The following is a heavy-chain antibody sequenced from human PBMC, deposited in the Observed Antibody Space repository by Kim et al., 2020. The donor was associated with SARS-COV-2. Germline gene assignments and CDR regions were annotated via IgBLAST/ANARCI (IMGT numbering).Heavy chain of an antibody. Sequence: ASVKVSCKASGYTFTSYYMHWVRQAPGQGLEWMGIINPSGGSTSYAQKFQGRVTMTRDTSTSTVYMELSSLRSEDTAVYYCARDISMDTAMEPDDYWGQGTLVTVSS. D-gene: IGHD5-18*01. CDR3: ARDISMDTAMEPDDY. CDR1: GYTFTSYY. J-gene: IGHJ4*02. CDR2: INPSGGST. V-gene: IGHV1-46*01.